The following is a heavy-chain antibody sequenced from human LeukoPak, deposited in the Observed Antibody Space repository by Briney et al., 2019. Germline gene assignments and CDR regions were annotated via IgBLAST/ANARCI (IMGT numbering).Heavy chain of an antibody. CDR3: ARVGCSRTSCYSSGWFDH. J-gene: IGHJ5*02. V-gene: IGHV4-59*13. CDR2: MFYSGVT. CDR1: GGSICVYY. Sequence: SETLSLTCAVSGGSICVYYWSWIRQPPGKGLQWIVFMFYSGVTKYNPSPRSRVSISIDTSQNKFSLNLCSVSAADTAVYYCARVGCSRTSCYSSGWFDHWGQGTLVTVSS. D-gene: IGHD2-2*02.